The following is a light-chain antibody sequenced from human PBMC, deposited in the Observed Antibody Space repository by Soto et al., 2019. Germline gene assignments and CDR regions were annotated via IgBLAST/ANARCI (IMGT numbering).Light chain of an antibody. CDR2: GAS. V-gene: IGKV3-20*01. Sequence: EIVLTQSPGTLSLSPGERATLSCRASQSVSSSYLAWYQQKPGQAPRLLIYGASSRATGIPDRFSGSGSGTDFTLTISRLEPGDFAVYYCQQYGSSPPETFGQGTEVEIK. J-gene: IGKJ1*01. CDR1: QSVSSSY. CDR3: QQYGSSPPET.